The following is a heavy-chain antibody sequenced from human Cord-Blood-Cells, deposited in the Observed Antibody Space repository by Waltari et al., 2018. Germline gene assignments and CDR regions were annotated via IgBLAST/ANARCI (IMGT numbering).Heavy chain of an antibody. V-gene: IGHV1-2*06. CDR3: AREEGIVLVVYAFDY. Sequence: QVQLVQSGAEVTKPGASVKVSCKASGYTFTGYYLPWGRQAPGQGLEWMGRINPNSGGTNYAQKFQGRVTMTRDTSISTAYMELSRLRSDDTAVYYCAREEGIVLVVYAFDYWGQGTLVTVSS. D-gene: IGHD2-8*02. CDR1: GYTFTGYY. J-gene: IGHJ4*02. CDR2: INPNSGGT.